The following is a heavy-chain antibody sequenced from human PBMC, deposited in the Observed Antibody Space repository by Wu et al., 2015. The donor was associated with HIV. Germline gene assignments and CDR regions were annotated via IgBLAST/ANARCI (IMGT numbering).Heavy chain of an antibody. V-gene: IGHV1-2*02. J-gene: IGHJ5*02. Sequence: QVQLVQSGAEVKKPGASVKVSCKASGYTFTGYYMHWVRQAPGQGLEWMGWINPNSGGTNYAQKFQGRVTMTRDTSISTAYMELSRLRSDDTAVYYCASSPIPSATYYYGSGSPHWGWFDPWGQGTLGHRLL. D-gene: IGHD3-10*01. CDR2: INPNSGGT. CDR3: ASSPIPSATYYYGSGSPHWGWFDP. CDR1: GYTFTGYY.